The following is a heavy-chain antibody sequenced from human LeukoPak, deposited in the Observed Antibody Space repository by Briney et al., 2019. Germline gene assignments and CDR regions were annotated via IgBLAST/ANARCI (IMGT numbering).Heavy chain of an antibody. CDR1: GYTFTSYD. J-gene: IGHJ4*02. V-gene: IGHV1-8*01. CDR2: MNPNSGNT. D-gene: IGHD1-26*01. Sequence: GASVKVSCKASGYTFTSYDINWVRQATGQGLEWMGWMNPNSGNTGYAQKFQGRVTMTRSTSINTAYMELNSLTSEDTAVYYCARSSVGARRRIDYWGQGNLVTVSS. CDR3: ARSSVGARRRIDY.